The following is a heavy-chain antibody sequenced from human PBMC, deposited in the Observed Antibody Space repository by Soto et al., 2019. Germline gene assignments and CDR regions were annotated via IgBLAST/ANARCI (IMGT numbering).Heavy chain of an antibody. CDR1: GYTFTSYG. V-gene: IGHV1-18*01. Sequence: ASVKVSCKASGYTFTSYGISWVRQAPGQGLEWMGWISAYNGNTNYAQKLQGRVTMTTDTSTSTAYMELRSLRSDDTAVYYCARDVVVVGAATRQRWGAFDIWGQGTMVPVSS. D-gene: IGHD2-15*01. CDR3: ARDVVVVGAATRQRWGAFDI. J-gene: IGHJ3*02. CDR2: ISAYNGNT.